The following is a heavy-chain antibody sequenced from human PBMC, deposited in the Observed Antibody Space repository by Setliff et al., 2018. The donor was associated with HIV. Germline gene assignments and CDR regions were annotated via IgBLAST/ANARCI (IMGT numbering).Heavy chain of an antibody. J-gene: IGHJ5*02. CDR2: VRFDGDYE. V-gene: IGHV3-30*02. CDR3: AKSYTSAWYEGWFDP. Sequence: LKISCAASGFTFSSYGMYWVRQSPGKGPEWMAFVRFDGDYEYYAESVKGRFTVSRDNSKNTLYLQMNNLRPEDTAMYYCAKSYTSAWYEGWFDPWGQGTLVTVSS. CDR1: GFTFSSYG. D-gene: IGHD6-13*01.